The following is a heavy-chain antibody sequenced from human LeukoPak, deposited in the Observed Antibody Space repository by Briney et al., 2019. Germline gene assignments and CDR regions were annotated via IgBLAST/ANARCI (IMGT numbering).Heavy chain of an antibody. CDR3: ARRGDILTDYAFDY. Sequence: SETLSLTCTVSGGSITSNSHHWDWIRKAPGKGLEWIGNIYYSGTTSYNPSLQSRVSISVDTSKNQFSLRLSSVTAADTAAYYCARRGDILTDYAFDYWGQGTLVTVSS. D-gene: IGHD3-9*01. CDR2: IYYSGTT. J-gene: IGHJ4*02. V-gene: IGHV4-39*01. CDR1: GGSITSNSHH.